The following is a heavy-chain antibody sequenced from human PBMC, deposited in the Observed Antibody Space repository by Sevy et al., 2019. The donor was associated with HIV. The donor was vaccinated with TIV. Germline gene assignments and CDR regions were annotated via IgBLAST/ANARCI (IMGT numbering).Heavy chain of an antibody. D-gene: IGHD2-2*01. CDR1: GGSFSGYY. V-gene: IGHV4-34*01. Sequence: KQSQTLSLTCAVHGGSFSGYYWNWIRQPPGKGLEWIGEINHSGSTNYNPSLKSRVTISVDTSKNQFSLKLSSVTAADTAVYYCARSPPIVVVPGAPSWFDPWGQGTLVTVSS. CDR2: INHSGST. CDR3: ARSPPIVVVPGAPSWFDP. J-gene: IGHJ5*02.